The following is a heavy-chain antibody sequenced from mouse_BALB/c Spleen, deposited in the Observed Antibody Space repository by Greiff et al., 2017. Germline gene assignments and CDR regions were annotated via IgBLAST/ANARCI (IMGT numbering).Heavy chain of an antibody. CDR3: ARSYGYGAMDY. CDR2: ISDGGSYT. D-gene: IGHD1-2*01. J-gene: IGHJ4*01. CDR1: GFTFSDYY. Sequence: EVKLVESGGGLVKPGGSLKLSCAASGFTFSDYYMYWVRQTPEKRLEWVATISDGGSYTYYPDSVKGRFTISRDNAKNNLYLQMSSLKSEDTAMYYCARSYGYGAMDYWGQGTSVTVSS. V-gene: IGHV5-4*02.